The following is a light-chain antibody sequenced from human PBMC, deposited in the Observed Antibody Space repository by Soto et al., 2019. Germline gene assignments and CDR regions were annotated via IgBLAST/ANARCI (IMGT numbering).Light chain of an antibody. CDR1: QSISTW. CDR3: QQYNRYSPT. J-gene: IGKJ1*01. V-gene: IGKV1-5*03. Sequence: DIQMTQSPSTLSASVGDRVTITCRASQSISTWLAWYQQEPGKAPKLLIHKASSLQSGVPSRFSGSRSGTDFTLTLSSLHPDDFATYYCQQYNRYSPTFGQGTRVEIK. CDR2: KAS.